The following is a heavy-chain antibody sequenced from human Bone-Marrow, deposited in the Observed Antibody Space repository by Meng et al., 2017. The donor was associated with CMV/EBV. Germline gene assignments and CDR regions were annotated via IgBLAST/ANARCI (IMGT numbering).Heavy chain of an antibody. V-gene: IGHV3-23*01. D-gene: IGHD2-8*02. Sequence: GESLKISCAASGFTFSSYAMSWVRQAPGKGLEWVAAISASGGSTYYADSVKGRFTISRDNSKNTLYLQMNSLRAEDTSVYYCANLVGLVGYFDYWGQGTLVTVSS. CDR1: GFTFSSYA. CDR2: ISASGGST. J-gene: IGHJ4*02. CDR3: ANLVGLVGYFDY.